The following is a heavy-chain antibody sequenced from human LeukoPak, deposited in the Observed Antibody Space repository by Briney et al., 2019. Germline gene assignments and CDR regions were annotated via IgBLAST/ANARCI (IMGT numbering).Heavy chain of an antibody. D-gene: IGHD5-24*01. V-gene: IGHV3-23*01. CDR2: ISGGGGST. CDR1: GFTFISYA. J-gene: IGHJ6*02. Sequence: RASLRLSCAASGFTFISYATSWVRQPPGNGLEWVSAISGGGGSTYYADSVTGRFTTSTDTSENTPCLQMNSLRAEDTAVYSCTKGGDGTSNVVFISAIEVWGQGTTVTV. CDR3: TKGGDGTSNVVFISAIEV.